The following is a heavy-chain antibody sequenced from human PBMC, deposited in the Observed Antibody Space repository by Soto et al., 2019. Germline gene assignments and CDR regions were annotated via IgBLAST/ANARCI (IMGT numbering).Heavy chain of an antibody. CDR3: AIPGDPRQIPPLGFDP. CDR2: FDPEDGET. V-gene: IGHV1-24*01. J-gene: IGHJ5*02. Sequence: GASVKVSFKVSGYTLTELSMHWVRQAPGKGLEWMGGFDPEDGETIYAQKFQGRVTMTEDTSTDTAYMELSSLRSEDTAVYYCAIPGDPRQIPPLGFDPWGQGTLVTVSS. D-gene: IGHD3-10*01. CDR1: GYTLTELS.